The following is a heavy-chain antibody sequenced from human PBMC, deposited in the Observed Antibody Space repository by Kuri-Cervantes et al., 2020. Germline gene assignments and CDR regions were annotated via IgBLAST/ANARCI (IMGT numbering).Heavy chain of an antibody. CDR1: GFTFDDYA. CDR2: ISWNSGSI. J-gene: IGHJ4*02. Sequence: SLKISCAASGFTFDDYAMHWVRQAPGKGLEWVSGISWNSGSIGYADSVKGRFTISRDNAKNSLYLQMNSLRSDDTAVYYCAREDFWSGYDYWGQGTLVTVSS. CDR3: AREDFWSGYDY. V-gene: IGHV3-9*01. D-gene: IGHD3-3*01.